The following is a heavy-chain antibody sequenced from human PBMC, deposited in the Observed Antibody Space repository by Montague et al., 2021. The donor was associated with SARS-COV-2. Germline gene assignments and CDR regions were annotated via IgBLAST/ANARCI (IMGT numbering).Heavy chain of an antibody. Sequence: SETLSLTCEVSGGSIRSYYWSWIRQSPGKRLEWIGYVHYTGSTKYNPSLKTRVTLSLDTPKNHFSLRLNSVTAADTAVYYCARAQNICFIANCVNYFDLWGLGALVSVSS. CDR1: GGSIRSYY. V-gene: IGHV4-59*01. CDR2: VHYTGST. J-gene: IGHJ4*02. CDR3: ARAQNICFIANCVNYFDL. D-gene: IGHD1-1*01.